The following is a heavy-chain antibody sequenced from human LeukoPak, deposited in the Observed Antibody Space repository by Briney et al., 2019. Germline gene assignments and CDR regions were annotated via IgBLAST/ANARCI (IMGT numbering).Heavy chain of an antibody. D-gene: IGHD6-19*01. CDR2: ISSSSSTI. V-gene: IGHV3-48*01. CDR1: GFTFSSYS. Sequence: GGSLRLSCAASGFTFSSYSMNWVRQAPGKGLEWVSSISSSSSTIYYADSVKGRFTISRDNAKNSLYLQMNSLRAEDTAVYYCARDRGYSSGWYVDYWGQGTLVTVSS. CDR3: ARDRGYSSGWYVDY. J-gene: IGHJ4*02.